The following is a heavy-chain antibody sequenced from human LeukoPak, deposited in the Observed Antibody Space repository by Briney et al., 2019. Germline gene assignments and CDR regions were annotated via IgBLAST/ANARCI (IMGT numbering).Heavy chain of an antibody. J-gene: IGHJ4*02. D-gene: IGHD3-10*01. Sequence: GGSLRLSCAASGFTFSTYWMHWVRQAPGKGLVWVSLIKSDGSATTYADFVKGRFTVSRDNAKNTLYLQMSSLRAEDTAMYFCARVGGRGSIGGDCWGQGTLVTVSS. V-gene: IGHV3-74*03. CDR1: GFTFSTYW. CDR3: ARVGGRGSIGGDC. CDR2: IKSDGSAT.